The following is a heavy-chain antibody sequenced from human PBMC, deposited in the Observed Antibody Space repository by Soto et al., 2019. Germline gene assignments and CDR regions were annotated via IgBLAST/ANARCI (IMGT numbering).Heavy chain of an antibody. J-gene: IGHJ3*02. D-gene: IGHD3-22*01. CDR3: ARDGVDYYDSSGYYYRAFDI. CDR2: IYYSGST. CDR1: GGSISSYY. Sequence: PSETLSLTCTFSGGSISSYYWSWIRQPPGKGLEWIGYIYYSGSTNYNPSLKSRVTISVDTSKNQFSLKLSSVTAADTAVYYCARDGVDYYDSSGYYYRAFDIWGQGTMVTVSS. V-gene: IGHV4-59*01.